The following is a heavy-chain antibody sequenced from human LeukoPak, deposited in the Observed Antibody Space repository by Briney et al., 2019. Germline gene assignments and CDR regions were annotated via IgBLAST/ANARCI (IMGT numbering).Heavy chain of an antibody. CDR1: GFTFSGYG. J-gene: IGHJ4*02. CDR2: ISYDGSYK. Sequence: GGSLRLSCAASGFTFSGYGMHWVRQAPGKGLEWVAVISYDGSYKYYADSVQGRFTVSRDNSKNTLYLQMNSLRPDDTAVYYCAKWDFDYWGQGTLVTVSS. V-gene: IGHV3-30*18. CDR3: AKWDFDY.